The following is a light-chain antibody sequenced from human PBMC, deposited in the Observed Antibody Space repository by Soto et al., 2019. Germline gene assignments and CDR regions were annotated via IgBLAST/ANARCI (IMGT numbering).Light chain of an antibody. CDR1: QTISSW. J-gene: IGKJ1*01. CDR2: KAS. V-gene: IGKV1-5*03. Sequence: DIQMTQSPSILSGSVGDRVTITCRASQTISSWLAWYQQKPGKAPKLLIYKASTLKSGVPSRFSGSGSGTEFTLTISSLQPDDFATYDCQHYHSYSEAFGQGTKVERK. CDR3: QHYHSYSEA.